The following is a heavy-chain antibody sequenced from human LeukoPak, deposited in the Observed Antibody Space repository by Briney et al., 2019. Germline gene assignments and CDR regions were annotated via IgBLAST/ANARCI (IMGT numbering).Heavy chain of an antibody. Sequence: PGGSLRLSCAASGFTFRDYTMNWVRQAPGKGLEWVSAISKSGTYIKYADSVKGRFTVSRDNAKNSLFQQMNSLRVEDTAVYYCVRDLGGRSGHWGQGTLVTVSS. D-gene: IGHD1-26*01. CDR2: ISKSGTYI. V-gene: IGHV3-21*01. CDR1: GFTFRDYT. CDR3: VRDLGGRSGH. J-gene: IGHJ4*02.